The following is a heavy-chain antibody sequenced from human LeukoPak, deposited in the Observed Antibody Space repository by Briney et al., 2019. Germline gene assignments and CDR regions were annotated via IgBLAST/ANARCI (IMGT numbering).Heavy chain of an antibody. D-gene: IGHD1-26*01. CDR3: ARAYGGSYRADFDY. Sequence: PGRSLRLSCAASGFTFSSYAMHWVRQAPGKGLEWVAVISYDGSNKYYADSVKGRFTISSDNSRNTLYLQMNSLRPEDTAVYYCARAYGGSYRADFDYWGQGTLVTVSS. J-gene: IGHJ4*02. CDR1: GFTFSSYA. V-gene: IGHV3-30-3*01. CDR2: ISYDGSNK.